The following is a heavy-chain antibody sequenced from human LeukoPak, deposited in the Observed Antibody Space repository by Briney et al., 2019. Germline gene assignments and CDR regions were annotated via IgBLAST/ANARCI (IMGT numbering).Heavy chain of an antibody. CDR1: GYTFTSYD. D-gene: IGHD3-3*01. CDR3: AREGPTPKYYDFWSGSYYYYGMDV. V-gene: IGHV1-8*01. J-gene: IGHJ6*02. Sequence: GASVKVSCKASGYTFTSYDINWVRQATGQGLEWMGWMNPNSGNTGYAQKFQGRVTMTRNTSISTAYMELSSLRSEDTAVYYCAREGPTPKYYDFWSGSYYYYGMDVRGQGTTVTVSS. CDR2: MNPNSGNT.